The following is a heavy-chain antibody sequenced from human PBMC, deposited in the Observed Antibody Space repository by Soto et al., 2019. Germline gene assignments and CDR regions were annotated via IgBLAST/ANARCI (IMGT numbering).Heavy chain of an antibody. CDR1: GGSISSGDYY. CDR2: IYYSGST. D-gene: IGHD2-21*01. V-gene: IGHV4-30-4*02. J-gene: IGHJ4*02. CDR3: ARDRDPYCGGDCYIFDY. Sequence: SETLSLTCTVSGGSISSGDYYWSWIRQPPGKGLEWIGYIYYSGSTYYNPSRKSRVTISVDTSKNQFSLKLNSVTAADTAVYYCARDRDPYCGGDCYIFDYWGQGILVTVSS.